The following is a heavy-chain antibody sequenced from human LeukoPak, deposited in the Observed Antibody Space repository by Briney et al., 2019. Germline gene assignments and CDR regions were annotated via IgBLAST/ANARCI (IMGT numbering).Heavy chain of an antibody. CDR1: GFTFSSYG. CDR2: IRYDGSNK. J-gene: IGHJ4*02. Sequence: GGSLRLSCAASGFTFSSYGMPWVRRAPGKGLEWVAFIRYDGSNKYYADSVKGRFTISRDNSKNTLYLQMNSLRAEDTAVYYCAKDFRIVGATPGYWGQGTLVTVSS. D-gene: IGHD1-26*01. CDR3: AKDFRIVGATPGY. V-gene: IGHV3-30*02.